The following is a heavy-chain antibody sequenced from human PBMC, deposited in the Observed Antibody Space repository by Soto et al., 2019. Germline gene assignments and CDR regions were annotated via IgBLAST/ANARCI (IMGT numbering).Heavy chain of an antibody. CDR3: ARVPSVAGIFDY. Sequence: ASVKVSCKASGYTFNSYGMSWVRQAPGQGLEWMGWISAYNGNTNYAQKLQGRVTMTTDTSTSTAYMELRSLRSDDTAVYYCARVPSVAGIFDYWGQGTLVTVSS. D-gene: IGHD6-19*01. CDR1: GYTFNSYG. V-gene: IGHV1-18*01. J-gene: IGHJ4*02. CDR2: ISAYNGNT.